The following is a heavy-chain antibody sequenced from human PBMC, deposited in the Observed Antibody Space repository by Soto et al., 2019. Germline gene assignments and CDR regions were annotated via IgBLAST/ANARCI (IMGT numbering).Heavy chain of an antibody. CDR2: ISAYNGNT. Sequence: ASVKVSCKASGYTFTSYGISWVRQAPGQGLEWMGWISAYNGNTNYAQKLQGRVTMTTDTSTSTAYMELSRLRSDDTAVYYCARVSPLSIAAAGTDYWGQGTLVTVSS. CDR3: ARVSPLSIAAAGTDY. D-gene: IGHD6-13*01. V-gene: IGHV1-18*01. CDR1: GYTFTSYG. J-gene: IGHJ4*02.